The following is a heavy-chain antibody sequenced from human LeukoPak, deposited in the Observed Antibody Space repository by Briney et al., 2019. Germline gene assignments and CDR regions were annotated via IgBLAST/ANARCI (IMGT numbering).Heavy chain of an antibody. Sequence: GGSLRLSCAASEFTFSNYSVNWVRQAPGKGLEWVSYISSSSSTIYYADSVKGRFTISRDNAKNSVYLQMNSLRAEDTAVYYCARRYCSSTSCLFDYWGQGTLVTVSS. CDR1: EFTFSNYS. J-gene: IGHJ4*02. V-gene: IGHV3-48*01. CDR3: ARRYCSSTSCLFDY. D-gene: IGHD2-2*01. CDR2: ISSSSSTI.